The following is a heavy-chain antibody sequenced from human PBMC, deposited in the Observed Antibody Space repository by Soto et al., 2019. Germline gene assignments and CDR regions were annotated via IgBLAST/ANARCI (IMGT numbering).Heavy chain of an antibody. CDR2: VNQDGSEK. J-gene: IGHJ4*02. CDR1: GFTFSRYW. D-gene: IGHD6-25*01. Sequence: EVQLVESGGGLVQPGGSLRLSCAASGFTFSRYWMTWVRQAPGKGLEWVANVNQDGSEKYYADSVKGRFTISRDNAKNSLYLKMNSLRAEDTAMYYCARGAGAVWGQGTLVTVSS. CDR3: ARGAGAV. V-gene: IGHV3-7*04.